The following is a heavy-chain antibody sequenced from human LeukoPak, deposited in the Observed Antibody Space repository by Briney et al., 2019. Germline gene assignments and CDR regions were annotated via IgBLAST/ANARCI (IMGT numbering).Heavy chain of an antibody. V-gene: IGHV4-59*01. CDR2: IYYSGST. J-gene: IGHJ4*02. Sequence: KSSETLSLTCTVSGGSISSYYWSWIRQPPGKGLEWIGYIYYSGSTNYNPSLKSRVTISVDTSKNQFSLKLSSVTAADTAVYYCARDYYYDSSGYHGNWGQGTLVTVSS. CDR1: GGSISSYY. D-gene: IGHD3-22*01. CDR3: ARDYYYDSSGYHGN.